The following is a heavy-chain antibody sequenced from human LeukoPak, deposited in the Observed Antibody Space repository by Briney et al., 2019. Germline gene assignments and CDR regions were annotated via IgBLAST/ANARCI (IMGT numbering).Heavy chain of an antibody. CDR2: MKPEGGAT. D-gene: IGHD2-8*01. CDR1: GFSFSTYW. CDR3: TGVGDY. Sequence: GGSLRLSCAGSGFSFSTYWTHWVRQAPGKGLVWVSGMKPEGGATYYADSVKGRFTISRDNAKSTVYLQMSSLRAEDTAVYYCTGVGDYWGQGTLVTVSS. V-gene: IGHV3-74*01. J-gene: IGHJ4*02.